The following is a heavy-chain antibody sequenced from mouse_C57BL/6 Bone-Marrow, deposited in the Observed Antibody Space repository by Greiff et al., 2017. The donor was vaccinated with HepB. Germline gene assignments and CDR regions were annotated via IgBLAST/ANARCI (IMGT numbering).Heavy chain of an antibody. V-gene: IGHV5-16*01. Sequence: DVKLVESEGGLVQPGRSMKLSCTASGFTFSDYYMAWVRQVPEKGLEWVANINYDGSSTYYLDSLKSRFIISRDNAKNILYRQMSSLKSEDTATYYCARGDYGSSYPYFDYWGQGTTLTVSS. CDR1: GFTFSDYY. D-gene: IGHD1-1*01. J-gene: IGHJ2*01. CDR2: INYDGSST. CDR3: ARGDYGSSYPYFDY.